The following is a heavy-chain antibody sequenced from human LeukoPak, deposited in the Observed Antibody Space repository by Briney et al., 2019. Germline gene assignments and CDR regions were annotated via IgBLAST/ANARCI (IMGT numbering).Heavy chain of an antibody. D-gene: IGHD3-10*01. CDR3: ARDRSGGYFDY. Sequence: GGSLRLSCAASGFTFSAYYMNWIRQAPGKGLEWVSYISTTSSYTNYADSVKGRFTISRDDAKNALYLQMNSLRADDTAVYYCARDRSGGYFDYWGQGTLVTVSS. CDR2: ISTTSSYT. CDR1: GFTFSAYY. J-gene: IGHJ4*02. V-gene: IGHV3-11*06.